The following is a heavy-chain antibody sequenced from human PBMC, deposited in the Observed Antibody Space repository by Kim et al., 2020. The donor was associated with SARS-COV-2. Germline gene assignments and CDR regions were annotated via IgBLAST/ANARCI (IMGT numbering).Heavy chain of an antibody. D-gene: IGHD3-9*01. CDR1: GFTFSSYD. CDR2: IGTAGDT. CDR3: ARGANVLRYFDWLPEPDLGG. Sequence: GGSLRLSCAASGFTFSSYDMHWVRQATGKGLEWVSAIGTAGDTYYPGSVKGRFTISRENAKNSLYLQMNSLRAGDTAVYYCARGANVLRYFDWLPEPDLGGWGQGTTVTVSS. V-gene: IGHV3-13*01. J-gene: IGHJ6*02.